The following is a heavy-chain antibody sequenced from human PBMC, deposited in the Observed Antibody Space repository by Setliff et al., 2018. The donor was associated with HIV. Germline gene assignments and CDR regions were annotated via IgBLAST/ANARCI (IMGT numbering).Heavy chain of an antibody. V-gene: IGHV1-3*01. CDR3: ARGRRITMIVVARWDAFDI. J-gene: IGHJ4*02. Sequence: ASVKVSCKASGSTFTSYAMHWVRQALGQRLEWMGWINAGNGNTKYSQKFQGRVTITRDTSASTAYMELSSLRSEDTAVYYCARGRRITMIVVARWDAFDIWGQGTRVTVSS. CDR2: INAGNGNT. CDR1: GSTFTSYA. D-gene: IGHD3-22*01.